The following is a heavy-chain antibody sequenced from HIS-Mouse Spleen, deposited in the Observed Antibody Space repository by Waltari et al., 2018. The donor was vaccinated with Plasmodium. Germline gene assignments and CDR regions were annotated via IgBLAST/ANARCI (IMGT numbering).Heavy chain of an antibody. Sequence: QVQLQESGPGLVKPSETLSLTCTVPGGSFSSGRYYWSWIRQPPGKGLEWIGYIYYSGSTNYNPSLKSRVTISVDTSKNQFSLKLSSVTAADTAVYYCARDLPGAEGYFDLWGRGTLVTVSS. CDR3: ARDLPGAEGYFDL. J-gene: IGHJ2*01. D-gene: IGHD3-10*01. V-gene: IGHV4-61*01. CDR2: IYYSGST. CDR1: GGSFSSGRYY.